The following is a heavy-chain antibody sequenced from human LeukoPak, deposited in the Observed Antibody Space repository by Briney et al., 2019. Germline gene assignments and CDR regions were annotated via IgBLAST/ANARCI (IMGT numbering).Heavy chain of an antibody. J-gene: IGHJ3*02. CDR2: IKGDGSGI. CDR1: GFTFNNYI. V-gene: IGHV3-74*01. Sequence: GGSLRLSCAASGFTFNNYIMNWVRQAPGKGLVWVSHIKGDGSGIQYADSVRGRFTISRDSANNTLYLQMNSLRVEDTAVYYCARDDSGPQAFDMWGQGTMVTVSS. D-gene: IGHD4/OR15-4a*01. CDR3: ARDDSGPQAFDM.